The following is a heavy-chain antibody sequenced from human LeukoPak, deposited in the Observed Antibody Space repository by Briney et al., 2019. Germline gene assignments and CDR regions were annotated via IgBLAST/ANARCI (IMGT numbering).Heavy chain of an antibody. D-gene: IGHD3-3*01. CDR2: IYNSGST. CDR3: ARVRRFSGYYNVYFDY. CDR1: GGSISTYY. V-gene: IGHV4-59*01. Sequence: SETLSLTCTVSGGSISTYYWSWIRQPPGKGLEWIGYIYNSGSTNYNPSLKSRVTISVDSSNNHFSLNLRSVTAADTAVYYCARVRRFSGYYNVYFDYWGQGTLVTVSS. J-gene: IGHJ4*03.